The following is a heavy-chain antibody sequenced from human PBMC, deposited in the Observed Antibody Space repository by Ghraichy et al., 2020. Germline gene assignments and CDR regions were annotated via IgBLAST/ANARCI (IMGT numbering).Heavy chain of an antibody. Sequence: SETLSLTCTVSGGSIGSYYWSWLRQPPGKGLEWIGCVYYTGSINSNPSLKSRVAISVDRSKNQFSLNLSSVTAADTAVYYCARSLDFWSGYNGGSGSRAFYFDYWGQGALVTVSS. CDR1: GGSIGSYY. V-gene: IGHV4-59*03. J-gene: IGHJ4*02. CDR2: VYYTGSI. CDR3: ARSLDFWSGYNGGSGSRAFYFDY. D-gene: IGHD3-3*01.